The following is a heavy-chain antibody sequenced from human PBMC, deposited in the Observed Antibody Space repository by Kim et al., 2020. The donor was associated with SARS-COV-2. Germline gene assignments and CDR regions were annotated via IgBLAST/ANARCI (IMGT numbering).Heavy chain of an antibody. CDR3: ATVGAGRAAGAFEN. CDR2: ISIKNGNR. Sequence: ASVKVSCMPSGHTFNRNGISWVRQAPGQGLEWLGWISIKNGNRKYAQKVQDRVTMTTDTPTSAVYMELRSLRSDDTAVYFCATVGAGRAAGAFENWGQGTMVTVSS. J-gene: IGHJ3*02. CDR1: GHTFNRNG. D-gene: IGHD3-10*01. V-gene: IGHV1-18*01.